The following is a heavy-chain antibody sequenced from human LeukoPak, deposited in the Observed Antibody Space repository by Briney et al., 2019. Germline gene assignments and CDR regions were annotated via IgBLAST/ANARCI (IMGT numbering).Heavy chain of an antibody. D-gene: IGHD3-3*01. V-gene: IGHV1-69*06. CDR2: IIPIFGTV. J-gene: IGHJ6*03. CDR1: GYTFTGYY. Sequence: GASVKASCKASGYTFTGYYIHWVRQAPEQGLEWMGGIIPIFGTVNYAQKFQGRVTITADKSTSTAYMELSSLRSEDTAVYYCARSLFRFLEWSYRSYYYYYMDVWGKGTTVTVSS. CDR3: ARSLFRFLEWSYRSYYYYYMDV.